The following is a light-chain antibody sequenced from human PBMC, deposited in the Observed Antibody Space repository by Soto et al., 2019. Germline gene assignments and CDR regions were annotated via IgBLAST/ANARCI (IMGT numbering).Light chain of an antibody. Sequence: QAVLTQEPSLTVSPGGTVTLTCGSSTGAVTSGHYPYWFQQKPGQAPRTLIYDTSKRHSWTPARFSGSLLGGKAALTLSGAQPEDEADYYCLLSYSGDRPVVFGGGTKLTVL. V-gene: IGLV7-46*01. CDR3: LLSYSGDRPVV. CDR1: TGAVTSGHY. CDR2: DTS. J-gene: IGLJ2*01.